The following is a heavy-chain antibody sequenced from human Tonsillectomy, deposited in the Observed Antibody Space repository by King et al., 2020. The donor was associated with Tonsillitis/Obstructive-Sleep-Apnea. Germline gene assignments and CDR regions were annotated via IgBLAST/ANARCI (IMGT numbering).Heavy chain of an antibody. V-gene: IGHV4-39*01. D-gene: IGHD2-2*02. CDR3: ARSPFCSSRYCTSTRCYTRWFDP. Sequence: QLQESGPGLVKPSETLSLTCTVSGGSISSSSDYWGWIRQPPGQGLEWIGSIYYSGSTYYNPSLKSGVTISVDTSKTQFSLNLNSVTAADTAVYYCARSPFCSSRYCTSTRCYTRWFDPCGQGALVTVSS. CDR2: IYYSGST. J-gene: IGHJ5*02. CDR1: GGSISSSSDY.